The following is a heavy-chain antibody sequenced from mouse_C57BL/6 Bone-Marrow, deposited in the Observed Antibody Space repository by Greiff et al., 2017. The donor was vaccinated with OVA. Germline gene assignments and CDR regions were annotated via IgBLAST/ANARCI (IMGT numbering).Heavy chain of an antibody. J-gene: IGHJ2*01. CDR3: ARDDYDDGYYFDY. V-gene: IGHV1-76*01. Sequence: VQLQESGAELVRPGASVKLSCKASGYTFTDYYINWVKQRPGQGLEWIARIYPGSGNTYYNEKFKGKATLTAEKSSSTAYMQLSSLTSEDSAVYFCARDDYDDGYYFDYWGQGTTLTVSS. CDR1: GYTFTDYY. CDR2: IYPGSGNT. D-gene: IGHD2-4*01.